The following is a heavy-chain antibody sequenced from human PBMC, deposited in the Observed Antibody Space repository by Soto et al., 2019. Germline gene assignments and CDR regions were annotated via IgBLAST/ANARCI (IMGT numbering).Heavy chain of an antibody. V-gene: IGHV1-69*04. D-gene: IGHD3-10*01. Sequence: SVKVSCKASGGTFSSYTISWVRQAPGQGLEWMGRIIPILGIANYAQKFQGRVTITADKSTSTAYMELSSLRSEDTAVYYCARDGVRRAADYWGQGTLVTVSS. CDR3: ARDGVRRAADY. CDR1: GGTFSSYT. J-gene: IGHJ4*02. CDR2: IIPILGIA.